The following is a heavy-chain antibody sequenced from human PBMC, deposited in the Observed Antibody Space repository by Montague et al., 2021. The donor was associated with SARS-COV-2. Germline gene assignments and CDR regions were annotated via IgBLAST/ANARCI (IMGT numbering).Heavy chain of an antibody. CDR3: ARGVVVAPQVVDY. Sequence: SETLSLTCSVSGEPISGFFWNWIRQPPGKGLEWIGRIYSSGGTDYNPSLESRVTMSVDTSKNQFSLKLNSVTAADTAMYYCARGVVVAPQVVDYWGRGTLVTVSS. CDR2: IYSSGGT. V-gene: IGHV4-4*07. J-gene: IGHJ4*02. CDR1: GEPISGFF. D-gene: IGHD2-21*01.